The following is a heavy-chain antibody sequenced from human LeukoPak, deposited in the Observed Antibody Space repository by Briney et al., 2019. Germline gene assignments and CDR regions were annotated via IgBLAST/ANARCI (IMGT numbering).Heavy chain of an antibody. J-gene: IGHJ6*03. V-gene: IGHV3-23*01. CDR3: AKGYDSTYYHYYFMDV. Sequence: GGSLRLSCAASGFTFSSYGMSWVRQAPGKGLEWVSVISYSSDTTYYADSVKGRFTISRDNSKNTLYLQMNSLRAEDTAVYYCAKGYDSTYYHYYFMDVWGKGTTVTISS. CDR2: ISYSSDTT. D-gene: IGHD3-22*01. CDR1: GFTFSSYG.